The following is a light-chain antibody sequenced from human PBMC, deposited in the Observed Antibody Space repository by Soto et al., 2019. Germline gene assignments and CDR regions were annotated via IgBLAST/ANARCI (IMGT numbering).Light chain of an antibody. CDR3: QQSWT. CDR2: GAS. Sequence: EIVFTQSPATLSLSPGERATLSCRASQSVSSNLAWYEQTPGQATRLLIYGASARAAGIPARFSGSGSGTEFTLPISSLQSEDFAVYYWQQSWTFGQGTKVDIK. J-gene: IGKJ1*01. CDR1: QSVSSN. V-gene: IGKV3-15*01.